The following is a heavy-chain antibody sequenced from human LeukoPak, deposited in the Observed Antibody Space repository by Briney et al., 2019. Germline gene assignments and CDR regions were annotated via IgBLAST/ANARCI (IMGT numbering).Heavy chain of an antibody. Sequence: SQTLSLTCTVSGGSISSGSYYWSWIRQPAGKGLAWIGRIYTSGSTNYNPSLKSRVTISVDTSKNQFSLKLSSVTAADTAVYYCARERWWGNDAFDIWGQGTMVTVSS. V-gene: IGHV4-61*02. CDR1: GGSISSGSYY. CDR3: ARERWWGNDAFDI. D-gene: IGHD2-15*01. J-gene: IGHJ3*02. CDR2: IYTSGST.